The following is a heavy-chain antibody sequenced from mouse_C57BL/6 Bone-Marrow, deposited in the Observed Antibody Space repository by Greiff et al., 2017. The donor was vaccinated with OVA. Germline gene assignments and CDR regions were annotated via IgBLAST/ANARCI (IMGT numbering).Heavy chain of an antibody. CDR3: ARRELFDY. CDR2: IYPNSGGT. Sequence: QVQLQQSGAELVKPGASVKLSCKASGYTFTSYCMHWVKQRPGRGLEWIGRIYPNSGGTKYNEKFKSKATLTVDKSSSTAYMQLSSLTSEDSAVYYCARRELFDYWGQGTTLTVSS. V-gene: IGHV1-72*01. J-gene: IGHJ2*01. CDR1: GYTFTSYC.